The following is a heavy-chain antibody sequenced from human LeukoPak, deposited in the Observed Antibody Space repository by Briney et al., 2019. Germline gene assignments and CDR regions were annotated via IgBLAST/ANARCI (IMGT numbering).Heavy chain of an antibody. D-gene: IGHD3-9*01. J-gene: IGHJ4*02. CDR2: INHSGST. Sequence: PSETLSLTCAVYGGSFSGYYWSWIRQPPGKGLEWIGEINHSGSTNYSPSLKSRVTISVDTSKNQFSLKLSSVTAADTAVYYCASERLAGREGATARRPDYWGQGTLVTVSS. V-gene: IGHV4-34*01. CDR3: ASERLAGREGATARRPDY. CDR1: GGSFSGYY.